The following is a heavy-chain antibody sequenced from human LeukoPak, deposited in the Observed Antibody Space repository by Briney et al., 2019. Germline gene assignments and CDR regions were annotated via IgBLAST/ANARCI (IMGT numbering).Heavy chain of an antibody. V-gene: IGHV3-7*01. D-gene: IGHD3-3*01. Sequence: PGGSLRLSCAASGFTFSRFWINWVRQAPGKGLEWVANIKQDGSEKYYVDSVKGRFTISRDNAKNSLYLQMNNLRAEDTAVYYCARDGTNYGFWSGFLDSWAQGTVVTVSS. CDR2: IKQDGSEK. CDR1: GFTFSRFW. J-gene: IGHJ4*02. CDR3: ARDGTNYGFWSGFLDS.